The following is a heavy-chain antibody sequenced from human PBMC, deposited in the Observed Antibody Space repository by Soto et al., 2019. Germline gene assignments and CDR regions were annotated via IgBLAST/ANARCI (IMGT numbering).Heavy chain of an antibody. D-gene: IGHD3-10*01. V-gene: IGHV3-30*18. CDR2: ISYDENKK. CDR3: AKGALPELIRTPVHY. Sequence: VQLVESGGGVVQPGRSLRLSCAASGFTFSSYGMHWVRQAPGKGLEWVAVISYDENKKYYADSVKGRFTIYRDNSKNTLYLQMNSLRGEDTAVYYCAKGALPELIRTPVHYWGQGTLVIVSS. CDR1: GFTFSSYG. J-gene: IGHJ4*02.